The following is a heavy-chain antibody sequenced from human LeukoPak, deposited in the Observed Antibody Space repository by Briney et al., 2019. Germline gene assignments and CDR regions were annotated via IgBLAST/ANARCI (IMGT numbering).Heavy chain of an antibody. D-gene: IGHD6-6*01. CDR1: GLTFSDYS. V-gene: IGHV3-21*06. Sequence: GGSLRLSCAVSGLTFSDYSMAWVRQAPGKGLEWVSSISGSGSHIYYADSLKGRFTISRDNAKNSVSLQMNSLRAGDTAVYYCAKDPWGRSSFWGQGTLVIVSS. CDR3: AKDPWGRSSF. J-gene: IGHJ4*02. CDR2: ISGSGSHI.